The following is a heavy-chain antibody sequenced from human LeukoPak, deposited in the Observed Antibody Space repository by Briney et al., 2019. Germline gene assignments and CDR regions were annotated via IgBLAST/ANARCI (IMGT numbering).Heavy chain of an antibody. CDR3: ARTADCSGGSCYLSYTDY. D-gene: IGHD2-15*01. Sequence: PSETLSLTCAVSGGSFSGYYWSWIRQPPGKGLEWIGEINHSGSTNYNPSLKSRVTISVDTSKNQFSLKLSSVTAADTAVYYCARTADCSGGSCYLSYTDYWGQGTLVTVSS. CDR2: INHSGST. CDR1: GGSFSGYY. J-gene: IGHJ4*02. V-gene: IGHV4-34*01.